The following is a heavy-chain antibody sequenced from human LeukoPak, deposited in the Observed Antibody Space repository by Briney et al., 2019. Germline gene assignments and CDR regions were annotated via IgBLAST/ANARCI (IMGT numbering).Heavy chain of an antibody. CDR3: AREVPRGSYEVTWFDP. Sequence: SETLSLTCTVSGGSISSYYWSWIRQPPGKGLEWIGYIYYSGSTNYDPSLKSRVTISVDTSKNQLSLKLSSVTAADTAVYYCAREVPRGSYEVTWFDPWGQGTLVTVSS. CDR2: IYYSGST. V-gene: IGHV4-59*01. CDR1: GGSISSYY. D-gene: IGHD1-26*01. J-gene: IGHJ5*02.